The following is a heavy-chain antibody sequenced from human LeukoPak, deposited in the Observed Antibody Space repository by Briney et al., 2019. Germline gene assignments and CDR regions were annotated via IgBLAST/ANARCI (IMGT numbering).Heavy chain of an antibody. CDR1: GCTFTSYV. CDR2: ISAYNGNT. CDR3: ARDRETVYYDSSGYLNWFDA. J-gene: IGHJ5*02. D-gene: IGHD3-22*01. V-gene: IGHV1-18*01. Sequence: ASVKVSCKASGCTFTSYVISWVRQAPGQGLEWMGWISAYNGNTNYAQKLQGRVTMTTDTSTSTAYMELRSLRSDDTAVYYCARDRETVYYDSSGYLNWFDAWGQGTLVTVSS.